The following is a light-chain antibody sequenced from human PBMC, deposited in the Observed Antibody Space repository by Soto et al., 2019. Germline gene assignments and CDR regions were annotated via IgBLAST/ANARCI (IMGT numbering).Light chain of an antibody. CDR3: QHYVERSPIT. CDR2: GAS. CDR1: QSVSSR. J-gene: IGKJ5*01. Sequence: EIVMTQSPGTLSLSPGERDNLFCSTSQSVSSRLAWYQQKPGQAPRLLISGASSRATGIPDRFSGSGSGTDFTLTISRLEPEDFALYYCQHYVERSPITFGQGTRLEIK. V-gene: IGKV3-20*01.